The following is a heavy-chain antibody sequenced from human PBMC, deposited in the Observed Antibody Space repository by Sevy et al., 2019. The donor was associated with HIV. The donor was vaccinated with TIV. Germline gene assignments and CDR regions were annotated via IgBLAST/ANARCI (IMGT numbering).Heavy chain of an antibody. J-gene: IGHJ4*02. CDR1: GGSISSYY. Sequence: SETLSLTCTVSGGSISSYYWSWIRQPAGKGLEWIGRIYISGSTNYNFSLRSRVAMSVDTSKNQFSLNLSSATAADTAGYYCARGLYGTNSQGCFHYWGQGKLVTVSS. D-gene: IGHD2-8*01. CDR3: ARGLYGTNSQGCFHY. V-gene: IGHV4-4*07. CDR2: IYISGST.